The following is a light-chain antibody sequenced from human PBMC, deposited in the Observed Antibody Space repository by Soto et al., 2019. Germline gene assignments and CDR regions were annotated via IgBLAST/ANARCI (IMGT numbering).Light chain of an antibody. CDR2: GAS. CDR3: QKYQSAPPT. V-gene: IGKV1-27*01. Sequence: DIQLTQSPPSLSASVGDRVTITCRASQAISNFVAWYQQRPGAVPKLLIYGASTLQSGVPSRFSGSGSGTYFTPSISHLQPEDVGTFFCQKYQSAPPTFGHGTRVEIK. CDR1: QAISNF. J-gene: IGKJ1*01.